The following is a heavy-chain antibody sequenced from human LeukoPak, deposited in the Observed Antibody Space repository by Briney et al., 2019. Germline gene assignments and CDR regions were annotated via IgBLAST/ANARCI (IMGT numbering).Heavy chain of an antibody. D-gene: IGHD6-13*01. V-gene: IGHV1-69*04. CDR2: IIPIFGIA. CDR1: GGTFSSNA. Sequence: SVKVSCKASGGTFSSNAISWVRQAPGQGLEWMGRIIPIFGIANYAQKFQGRVTITADKSTSTAYMELSGLRSEDTAVYYCARVQVEGGYQRSIAAAGEGWFDPWGQGTLVTVSS. J-gene: IGHJ5*02. CDR3: ARVQVEGGYQRSIAAAGEGWFDP.